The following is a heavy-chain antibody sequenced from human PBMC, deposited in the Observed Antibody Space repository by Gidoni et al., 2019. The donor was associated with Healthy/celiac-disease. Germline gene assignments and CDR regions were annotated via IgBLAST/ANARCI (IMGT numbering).Heavy chain of an antibody. CDR1: GFTFSSYS. CDR2: IRSSSSYI. CDR3: ARDLTGYYWPDHLDY. D-gene: IGHD3-9*01. J-gene: IGHJ4*02. V-gene: IGHV3-21*01. Sequence: EVQLVESGGGLVKPGGSLRLSCAASGFTFSSYSMNWVRPAPGKGLEWVSSIRSSSSYIHYADSVKGRFTISRDNDKNSLYLQMNSLRAEDTAVYYCARDLTGYYWPDHLDYWGQGTLVTVSS.